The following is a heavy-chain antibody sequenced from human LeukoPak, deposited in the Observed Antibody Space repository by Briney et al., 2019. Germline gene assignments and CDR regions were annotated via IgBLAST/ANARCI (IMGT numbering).Heavy chain of an antibody. Sequence: ASVKVSCKASGYTFTGYYMHWVRQAPGQGLEWMGRINPNSGGTNYAQKFQGRVTMTRDTSISTAYMELSRLRSDDTAVYYCAREGIGYYDSSGYAFDIWGQGAMVTVSS. V-gene: IGHV1-2*06. J-gene: IGHJ3*02. D-gene: IGHD3-22*01. CDR2: INPNSGGT. CDR3: AREGIGYYDSSGYAFDI. CDR1: GYTFTGYY.